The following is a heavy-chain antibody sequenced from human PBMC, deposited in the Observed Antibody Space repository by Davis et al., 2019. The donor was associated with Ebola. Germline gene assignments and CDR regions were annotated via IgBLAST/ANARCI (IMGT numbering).Heavy chain of an antibody. J-gene: IGHJ6*02. CDR1: AGTFSSYA. V-gene: IGHV1-69*06. D-gene: IGHD5-24*01. CDR2: IIPIFGTA. Sequence: SVKVSCKASAGTFSSYAISWVRQAPGQGLEWMGGIIPIFGTANYAQKFQGRVTITADKSTSTAYMELSSLRSEDTAVYYCARPTKDYYYYYGMDVWGQGTTVTVSS. CDR3: ARPTKDYYYYYGMDV.